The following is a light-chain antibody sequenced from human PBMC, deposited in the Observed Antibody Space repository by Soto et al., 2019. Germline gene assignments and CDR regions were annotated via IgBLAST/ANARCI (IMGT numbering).Light chain of an antibody. CDR2: AAS. CDR3: QQDGNSITWT. V-gene: IGKV3-20*01. J-gene: IGKJ1*01. CDR1: QSVTNNY. Sequence: EVVLTQSPGTVSLSPGERATLSCRASQSVTNNYLAWYQQKAGQAPRLLIYAASSRATGIPDRFSGSGSGTDFTLSISRLEPEDVAVYYCQQDGNSITWTFGQGTKVEIK.